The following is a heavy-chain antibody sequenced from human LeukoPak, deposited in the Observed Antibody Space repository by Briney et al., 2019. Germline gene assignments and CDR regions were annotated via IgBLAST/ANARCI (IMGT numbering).Heavy chain of an antibody. D-gene: IGHD2-8*01. CDR1: GFTFSSYW. CDR3: ARVQGHPPNGLDV. J-gene: IGHJ3*01. V-gene: IGHV3-74*01. CDR2: INNDESST. Sequence: GGSLRLSCAASGFTFSSYWMHWVRQSPGKGLVWVSRINNDESSTSYADSVKGRFTISRDNAKNTLYLQMNSLRAEDTAVYYCARVQGHPPNGLDVWGRGTMVTVSS.